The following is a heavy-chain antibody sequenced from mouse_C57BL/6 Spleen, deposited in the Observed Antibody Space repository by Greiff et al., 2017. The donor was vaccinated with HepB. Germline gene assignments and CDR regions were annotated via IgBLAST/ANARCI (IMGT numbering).Heavy chain of an antibody. Sequence: EVQLQQSGAELVRPGASVKLSCTASGFNIKDDYMHWVKQRPEQGLEWIGWIDPENGDTEYASKFQGKATITADTSSHPTYLQLSSLTSEDTTVYYCTTYFAYWRQGTTLTVSS. CDR1: GFNIKDDY. CDR3: TTYFAY. V-gene: IGHV14-4*01. J-gene: IGHJ2*01. CDR2: IDPENGDT.